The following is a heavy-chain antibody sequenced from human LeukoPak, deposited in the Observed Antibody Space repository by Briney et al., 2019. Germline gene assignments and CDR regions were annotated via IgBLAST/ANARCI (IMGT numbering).Heavy chain of an antibody. V-gene: IGHV3-11*05. J-gene: IGHJ6*02. CDR1: GFTFSDYY. CDR2: ISSSSSYT. Sequence: PGGSLRLSCAASGFTFSDYYMSWIRQAPGKGLEWVSNISSSSSYTNYADSVKGRFTISRDNSKNTLYLQMNSLRAEDTAVYYCARDSTPYGMDVWGQGTTVTVSS. CDR3: ARDSTPYGMDV.